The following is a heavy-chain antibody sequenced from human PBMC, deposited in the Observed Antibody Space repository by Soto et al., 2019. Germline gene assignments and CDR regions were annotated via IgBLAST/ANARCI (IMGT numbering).Heavy chain of an antibody. J-gene: IGHJ6*02. Sequence: VGSLRLSCAASGFSFSTYPMTWVRQAPGKRLEGVSSISGSGGDTYYIDSVKGRFTISRDNSKNTVYLQMNSLRAEDTAVYYCAKILSTVTTYYYGMDVWGQGTTVTV. D-gene: IGHD4-17*01. CDR3: AKILSTVTTYYYGMDV. CDR2: ISGSGGDT. V-gene: IGHV3-23*01. CDR1: GFSFSTYP.